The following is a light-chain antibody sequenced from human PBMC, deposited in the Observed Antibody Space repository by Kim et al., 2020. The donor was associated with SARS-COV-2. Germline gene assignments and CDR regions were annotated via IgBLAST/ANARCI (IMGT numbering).Light chain of an antibody. CDR2: GEN. CDR3: NSRDNSGKHSV. J-gene: IGLJ3*02. V-gene: IGLV3-19*01. Sequence: ALGQTGRTTTQGTSLRSYYASWYQQKPGQGTVLVIYGENNRPSGIPDRFSGSSSGNTASLTITGAQAEDEADYYCNSRDNSGKHSVFGGGTQLTVL. CDR1: SLRSYY.